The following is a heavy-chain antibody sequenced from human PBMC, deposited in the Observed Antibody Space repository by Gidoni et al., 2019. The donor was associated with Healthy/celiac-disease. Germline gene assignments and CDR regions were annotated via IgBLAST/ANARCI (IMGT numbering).Heavy chain of an antibody. CDR2: ISSSSSYI. V-gene: IGHV3-21*01. CDR3: ARDQGDGYTPGAFDI. J-gene: IGHJ3*02. Sequence: EVQLVESGGGLVKPGGSLRLSCAASGFTFSSYSMNWVRQAPGKGLEWVSSISSSSSYIYYADSVKGRFTISRDNAKNSLYLQMNSLRAEDTAVYYCARDQGDGYTPGAFDIWGQGTMVTVSS. CDR1: GFTFSSYS. D-gene: IGHD5-12*01.